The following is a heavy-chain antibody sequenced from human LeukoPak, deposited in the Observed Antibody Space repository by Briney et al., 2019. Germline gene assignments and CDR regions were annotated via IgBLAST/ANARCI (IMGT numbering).Heavy chain of an antibody. CDR3: AKWVVVAATDYFDY. Sequence: GGSLRLSCAAFGFTFSDFEMHWVRQAPGKGLEWVSAISGSGGSTYYADSVKGRFTISRDNSKNTLYLQMNSLRAEDTAVYYCAKWVVVAATDYFDYWGQGTLVTVSS. D-gene: IGHD2-15*01. CDR1: GFTFSDFE. CDR2: ISGSGGST. J-gene: IGHJ4*02. V-gene: IGHV3-23*01.